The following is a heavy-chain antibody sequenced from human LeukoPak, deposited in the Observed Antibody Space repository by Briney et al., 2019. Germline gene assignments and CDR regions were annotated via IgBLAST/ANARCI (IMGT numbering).Heavy chain of an antibody. CDR1: GGTFSSYA. J-gene: IGHJ4*02. CDR3: ARGVAVAGSIDY. D-gene: IGHD6-19*01. CDR2: IIPILGIA. Sequence: SVKVSCKASGGTFSSYAISWVRQAPGQGLEWMGRIIPILGIANYAQKFQGRVTITADKSTSTAYMELSSLRSEDTAVYYCARGVAVAGSIDYWGQGALVTVSS. V-gene: IGHV1-69*04.